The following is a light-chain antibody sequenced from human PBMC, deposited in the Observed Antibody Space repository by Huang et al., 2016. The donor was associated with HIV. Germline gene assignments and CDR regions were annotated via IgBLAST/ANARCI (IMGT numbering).Light chain of an antibody. CDR2: NAS. V-gene: IGKV1-5*01. CDR1: QSISSW. J-gene: IGKJ2*01. Sequence: DIQMTQSPSTLSASVGDRVTITCRASQSISSWLAWYQQKPGKAPKLLIYNASSLESGVPSRFSGSRSGTEFTLTISSLQPDNFATYYCQQYNSYPYTFGQGTKLEIK. CDR3: QQYNSYPYT.